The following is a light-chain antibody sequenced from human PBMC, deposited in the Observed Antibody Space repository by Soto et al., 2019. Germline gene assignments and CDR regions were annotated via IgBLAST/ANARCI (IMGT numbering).Light chain of an antibody. CDR1: QSVSSKY. V-gene: IGKV3-20*01. J-gene: IGKJ3*01. Sequence: EIVLTQSPGTLSLSPGERGTLSCRASQSVSSKYLAWYQQKPGQAPRLLIYGASSRATGIPDRFSGSWSGRDFTLTISLLEPEDFEVDYCQQSGTSRVPLGPGTKVDIK. CDR3: QQSGTSRVP. CDR2: GAS.